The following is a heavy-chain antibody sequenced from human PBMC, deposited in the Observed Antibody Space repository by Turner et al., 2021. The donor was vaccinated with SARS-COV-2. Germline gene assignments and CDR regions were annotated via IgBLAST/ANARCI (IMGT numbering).Heavy chain of an antibody. Sequence: QVQLQESGPGLVKPSETLSPICTVSGGSIRISGYFWAWIRQPPGEEPEWIGTLRYGGNTYYNPSLNRRVTLSVDTSDKQFSMSLGSVTAADAAVYYCARHDDRGENYVCGFDLWGQGTMVTVSS. D-gene: IGHD3-10*02. V-gene: IGHV4-39*01. CDR3: ARHDDRGENYVCGFDL. CDR1: GGSIRISGYF. J-gene: IGHJ3*01. CDR2: LRYGGNT.